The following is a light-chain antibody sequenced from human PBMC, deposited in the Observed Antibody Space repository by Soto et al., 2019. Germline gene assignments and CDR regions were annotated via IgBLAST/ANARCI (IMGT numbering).Light chain of an antibody. CDR1: SSNIGGNA. CDR2: SNN. Sequence: QAVVTQPPSASGTPGQRVTISCSGSSSNIGGNAVNWYQQLPGTTPKLLIYSNNQRPSGVPDRFSGSKSGTSASLAISGLQSEDEADYYCAAWDDILSGYVFGTGTKLTVL. J-gene: IGLJ1*01. V-gene: IGLV1-44*01. CDR3: AAWDDILSGYV.